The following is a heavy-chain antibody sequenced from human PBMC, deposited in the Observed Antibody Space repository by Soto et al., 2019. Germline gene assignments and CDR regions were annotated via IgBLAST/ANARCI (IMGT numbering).Heavy chain of an antibody. V-gene: IGHV1-2*02. CDR2: INPNSGDA. D-gene: IGHD6-6*01. Sequence: ASVKVSCKTSGYTFTGYYIHWGRQAPGQGLEWMGWINPNSGDAKYAQKFQGRVTMTRDPSTAYMQLSTLSSDDTAVYYCARSLSTIGARPDYWGQGTLVTVSS. CDR1: GYTFTGYY. CDR3: ARSLSTIGARPDY. J-gene: IGHJ4*02.